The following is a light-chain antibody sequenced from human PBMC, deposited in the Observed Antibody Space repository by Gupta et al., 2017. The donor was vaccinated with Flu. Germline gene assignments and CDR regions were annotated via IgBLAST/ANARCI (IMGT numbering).Light chain of an antibody. CDR2: KAS. Sequence: DIQMTQSPSTLSASVGDRVTITCRASQSISDWLAWYQQKPGKAPKLLIYKASNLESGVPSRFSGSGSGTEFTLTISILQPDDFATYYCQEYSSYSTSFGQGTRLEIK. V-gene: IGKV1-5*03. J-gene: IGKJ5*01. CDR3: QEYSSYSTS. CDR1: QSISDW.